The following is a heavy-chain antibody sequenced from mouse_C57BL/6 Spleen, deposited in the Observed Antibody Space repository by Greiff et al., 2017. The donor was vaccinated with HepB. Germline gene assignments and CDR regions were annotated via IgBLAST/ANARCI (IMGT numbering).Heavy chain of an antibody. V-gene: IGHV1-53*01. D-gene: IGHD2-2*01. CDR1: GYTFTSYW. J-gene: IGHJ3*01. Sequence: QVHVKQPGTELVKPGASVKLSCKASGYTFTSYWMHWVKQRPGQGLEWIGNINPSNGGTNYNEKFKSKATLTVDKSSSTAYMQLSSLTSEDSAVYYCARGGYDGAWFAYWGQGTLVTVSA. CDR3: ARGGYDGAWFAY. CDR2: INPSNGGT.